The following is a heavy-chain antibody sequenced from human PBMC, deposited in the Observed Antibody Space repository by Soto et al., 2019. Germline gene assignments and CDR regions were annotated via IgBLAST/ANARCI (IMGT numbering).Heavy chain of an antibody. D-gene: IGHD3-3*01. V-gene: IGHV3-23*01. CDR2: INGGGGST. J-gene: IGHJ4*02. CDR1: GFTFRIYA. Sequence: GGSLRLSCAGSGFTFRIYAMSWVRQAPGEGLEWVSAINGGGGSTYYADSVKGRFTISRDNSKNTLYLQMNSLRAEDTAVYYCAKHSYIRFLEWLTAYYFDYWGQGTLVTVSS. CDR3: AKHSYIRFLEWLTAYYFDY.